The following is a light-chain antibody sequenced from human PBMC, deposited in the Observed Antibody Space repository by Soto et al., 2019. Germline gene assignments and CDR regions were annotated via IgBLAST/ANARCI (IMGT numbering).Light chain of an antibody. J-gene: IGKJ3*01. V-gene: IGKV1-39*01. Sequence: IHITQSPYSLSAAVGDRVTIACRASQNIDTYLNWYQQKPGKAPKLLIFDAASLQNGVPSRFSGGGSRTDFILIITSLQPEDFATYYCQQTSSAPFTLGPGTKVDIK. CDR1: QNIDTY. CDR3: QQTSSAPFT. CDR2: DAA.